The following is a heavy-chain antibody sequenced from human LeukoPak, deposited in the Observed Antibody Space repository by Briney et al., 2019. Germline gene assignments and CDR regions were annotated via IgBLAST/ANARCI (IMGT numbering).Heavy chain of an antibody. CDR3: ARDRRYSGYVFDY. J-gene: IGHJ4*02. D-gene: IGHD5-12*01. V-gene: IGHV1-2*02. CDR2: INPNSDGT. Sequence: GASVKVSCKASGYTFTGYYMHWVRQAPGQGFEWMGWINPNSDGTNYAQKFQGRVTMTRDTSISTAYMELSRLRSDDTAVYYCARDRRYSGYVFDYWGQGTLVTVSS. CDR1: GYTFTGYY.